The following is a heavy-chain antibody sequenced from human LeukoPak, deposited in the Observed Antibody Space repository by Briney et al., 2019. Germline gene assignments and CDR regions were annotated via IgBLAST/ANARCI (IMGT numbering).Heavy chain of an antibody. D-gene: IGHD4-17*01. J-gene: IGHJ4*02. Sequence: GASVKVSCKASGGTFSSYAISWVRQAPGQGLEWMGRIIPIFCTANYAQKFQGRVTITTDESTSTAYMELSSLRSEDTAVYYCASDYGDYIGYWGQGTLVTVSS. CDR2: IIPIFCTA. CDR1: GGTFSSYA. CDR3: ASDYGDYIGY. V-gene: IGHV1-69*05.